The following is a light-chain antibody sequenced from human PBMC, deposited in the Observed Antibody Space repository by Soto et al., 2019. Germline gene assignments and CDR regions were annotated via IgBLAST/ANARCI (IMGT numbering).Light chain of an antibody. CDR1: QSVSDRY. Sequence: EIVLTQSPGTLSLSPGERATLFCRASQSVSDRYLAWYQRKPGQAPRLLIYAASSRATGVPDRFSGSGSGTDFTLTISRLEPEHFAMYYCQQYGSSPPTFGQGTKVDIK. V-gene: IGKV3-20*01. CDR3: QQYGSSPPT. J-gene: IGKJ1*01. CDR2: AAS.